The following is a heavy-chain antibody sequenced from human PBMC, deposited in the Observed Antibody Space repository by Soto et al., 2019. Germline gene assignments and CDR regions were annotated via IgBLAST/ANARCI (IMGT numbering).Heavy chain of an antibody. Sequence: ASVKVSCKASGYTFTSYDINWVRQATGQGLEWMGWLNPNSNNTGYAQKFQGRVTMTRNTSISTAYMELSSLRSEDTAVYYCARKYPYSSSWYEYYYYYGMDVWGQGTTVTVSS. CDR2: LNPNSNNT. J-gene: IGHJ6*02. CDR1: GYTFTSYD. D-gene: IGHD6-13*01. CDR3: ARKYPYSSSWYEYYYYYGMDV. V-gene: IGHV1-8*01.